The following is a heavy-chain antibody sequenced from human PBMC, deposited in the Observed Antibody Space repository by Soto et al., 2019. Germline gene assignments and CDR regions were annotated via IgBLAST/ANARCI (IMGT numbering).Heavy chain of an antibody. CDR2: IYHSGNT. CDR1: GGPITSGDYY. Sequence: QVQLQESGPGLVKPSQTLSLTCTVSGGPITSGDYYWSWSRQHPGKGLEWLGPIYHSGNTYYNPSLKSRMTMSVDTSTNQFALNLSSVTAADTAVYYCARGNFGYDYWGQGAQVTVS. V-gene: IGHV4-31*03. CDR3: ARGNFGYDY. D-gene: IGHD1-7*01. J-gene: IGHJ4*02.